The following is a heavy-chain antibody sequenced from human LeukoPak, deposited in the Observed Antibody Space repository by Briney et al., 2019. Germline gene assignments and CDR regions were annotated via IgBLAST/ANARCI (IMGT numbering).Heavy chain of an antibody. CDR3: AIPSMRDSSGYYYVIDY. Sequence: ASVKVSCKASGYTFTSYYMHWVRQAPGQGLEWMGIINPSGGSTSYAQKLQGRVTMTRDTSTSTVYMELSSLRSEDTAVYYCAIPSMRDSSGYYYVIDYWGQGTLVTVSS. V-gene: IGHV1-46*03. D-gene: IGHD3-22*01. CDR1: GYTFTSYY. CDR2: INPSGGST. J-gene: IGHJ4*02.